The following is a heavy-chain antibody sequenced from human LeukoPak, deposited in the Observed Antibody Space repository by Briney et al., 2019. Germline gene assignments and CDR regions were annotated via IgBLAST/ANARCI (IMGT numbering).Heavy chain of an antibody. CDR1: GGTFSSYA. D-gene: IGHD6-6*01. CDR2: IIPILGTA. Sequence: GASVKVSCKASGGTFSSYAISWVRQAPGQGLEWMGGIIPILGTANYAQKFQGRVTITTDESTSTAYMELSSLRSEDTAVYYCARDRIAARVGEFDYWGQGTLVTVSS. V-gene: IGHV1-69*05. J-gene: IGHJ4*02. CDR3: ARDRIAARVGEFDY.